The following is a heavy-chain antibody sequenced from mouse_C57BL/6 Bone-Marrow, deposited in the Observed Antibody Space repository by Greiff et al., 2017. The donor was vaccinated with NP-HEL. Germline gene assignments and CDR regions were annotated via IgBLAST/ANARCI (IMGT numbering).Heavy chain of an antibody. J-gene: IGHJ2*01. CDR2: IDPENGDT. CDR1: GFNIKDDY. Sequence: VQLQQSGAELVRPGASVKLSCTASGFNIKDDYMHWVKQRPEQGLEWIGWIDPENGDTEYASKFQGKATITADTSSNTAYLQLSSLTSEDTAVYYCTTPITTVVATDYFDYWGQGTTLTVSS. V-gene: IGHV14-4*01. CDR3: TTPITTVVATDYFDY. D-gene: IGHD1-1*01.